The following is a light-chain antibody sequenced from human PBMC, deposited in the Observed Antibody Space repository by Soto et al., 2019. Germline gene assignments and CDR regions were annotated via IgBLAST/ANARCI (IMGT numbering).Light chain of an antibody. V-gene: IGKV3-15*01. CDR1: QSVSSN. Sequence: EIVMTQSPATLSVSPGERATLSCRASQSVSSNLAWYQQKPGQAPRLLIYGDSTRATAILARFSGSGSGTEFTLTISSLQSEDFAVYCCQQYNNWPPYTFGQGTKLEIK. CDR3: QQYNNWPPYT. CDR2: GDS. J-gene: IGKJ2*01.